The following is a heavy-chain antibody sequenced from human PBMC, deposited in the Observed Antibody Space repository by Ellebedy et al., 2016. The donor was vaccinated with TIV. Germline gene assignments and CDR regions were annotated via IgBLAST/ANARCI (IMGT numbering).Heavy chain of an antibody. CDR1: GFSFSSYW. CDR2: IRVDGNEK. J-gene: IGHJ3*02. CDR3: ATDGSYGDYRSPTHAFEM. D-gene: IGHD4-17*01. Sequence: GGSLRLSCVGSGFSFSSYWMSWVRQAPGKGLEWVANIRVDGNEKYYVDSVKGRFTISRDNAKNSLFLQMNSLRADDTAVYYCATDGSYGDYRSPTHAFEMWGQGTMVTVSS. V-gene: IGHV3-7*01.